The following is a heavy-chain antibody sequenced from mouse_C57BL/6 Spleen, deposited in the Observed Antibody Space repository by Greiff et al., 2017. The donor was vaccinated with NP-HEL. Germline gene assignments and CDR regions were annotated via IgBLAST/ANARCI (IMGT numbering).Heavy chain of an antibody. V-gene: IGHV1-18*01. Sequence: VQLQQSGPELVKPGASVKIPCKASGYTFTDYNMDWVKQSHGKSLEWIGDINPNNGGTIYNQKFKGKATLTGDKSSSTAYMELRSLTSEDTAVYYCASGDSWFADWGQGTLVTVSA. CDR1: GYTFTDYN. J-gene: IGHJ3*01. CDR3: ASGDSWFAD. CDR2: INPNNGGT.